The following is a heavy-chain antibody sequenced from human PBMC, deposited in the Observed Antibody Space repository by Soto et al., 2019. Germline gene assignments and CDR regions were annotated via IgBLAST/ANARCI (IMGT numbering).Heavy chain of an antibody. CDR3: ARGGLLWFGGAYYYGMDV. D-gene: IGHD3-10*01. J-gene: IGHJ6*02. CDR1: GGSISSYY. CDR2: IYYSGST. Sequence: PSETLSLTCTVSGGSISSYYWSWIRQPPGKGLEWIGYIYYSGSTNYNPSLKSRVTISVDTSKNQFSLKLSSVTAADTAVYYCARGGLLWFGGAYYYGMDVWRQGTTVTVSS. V-gene: IGHV4-59*01.